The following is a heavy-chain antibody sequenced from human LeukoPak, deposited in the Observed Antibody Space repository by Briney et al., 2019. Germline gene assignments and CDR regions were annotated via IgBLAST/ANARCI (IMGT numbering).Heavy chain of an antibody. J-gene: IGHJ4*02. Sequence: PSETLSLTCTVSGGSISSDSWSWIRQTPGKGLEWIGYIYDSGTTNYNPSLKSRVTISVDTSKNQFSLKLSSVTAADTAVYYCARDVWFGAGRTFDYWGQGTLVTISS. CDR2: IYDSGTT. V-gene: IGHV4-59*01. CDR1: GGSISSDS. D-gene: IGHD3-10*01. CDR3: ARDVWFGAGRTFDY.